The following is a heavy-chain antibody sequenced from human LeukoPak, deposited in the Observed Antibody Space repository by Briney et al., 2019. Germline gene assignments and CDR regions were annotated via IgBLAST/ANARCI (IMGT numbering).Heavy chain of an antibody. V-gene: IGHV1-8*02. D-gene: IGHD3-10*01. CDR1: GYTFTSYG. Sequence: ASVKVSCKASGYTFTSYGISWVRQAPGQGLEWMGWMNPNSGNTGYAQKFQGRVTMTRNTSISTAYMELSSLRSEDTAVYYCARSYYGSGSYYPYWGQGTLVTVSS. CDR3: ARSYYGSGSYYPY. CDR2: MNPNSGNT. J-gene: IGHJ4*02.